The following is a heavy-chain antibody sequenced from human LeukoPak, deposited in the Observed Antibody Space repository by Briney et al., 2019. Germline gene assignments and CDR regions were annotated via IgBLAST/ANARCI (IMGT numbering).Heavy chain of an antibody. CDR2: IYYSGST. CDR1: DGSISRYY. V-gene: IGHV4-59*12. J-gene: IGHJ6*02. Sequence: SETLSLTCTISDGSISRYYWSWVRQPPGKGLEWIGYIYYSGSTNYNPSLKSRVTISVDTSKNQFSLKLSSVTAADTAVYYCARDSYGMDVWGQGTTVTVSS. CDR3: ARDSYGMDV.